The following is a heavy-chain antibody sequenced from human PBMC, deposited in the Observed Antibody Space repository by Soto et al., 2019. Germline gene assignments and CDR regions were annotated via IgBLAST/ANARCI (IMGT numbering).Heavy chain of an antibody. V-gene: IGHV5-51*01. CDR3: ARHHRDDSSGRWFDP. J-gene: IGHJ5*02. CDR2: IYPDDSDT. D-gene: IGHD3-22*01. CDR1: GYTFTSYW. Sequence: PGESLKISCNGSGYTFTSYWIAWVRQMPGKGLEWMGIIYPDDSDTRYSPSFQGQVTFSADRSINTAYLQWNSLKASDTAMYYCARHHRDDSSGRWFDPWGQGTLVTVSS.